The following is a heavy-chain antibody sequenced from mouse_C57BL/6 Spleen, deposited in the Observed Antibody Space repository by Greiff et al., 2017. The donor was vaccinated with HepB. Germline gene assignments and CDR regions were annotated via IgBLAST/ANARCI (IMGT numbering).Heavy chain of an antibody. J-gene: IGHJ2*01. CDR1: GYAFSSYW. V-gene: IGHV1-80*01. CDR2: IYPGDGDT. CDR3: ARSRPDVYFDY. Sequence: QVQLQQSGAELVKPGASVKISCKASGYAFSSYWMNWVKQRPGKGLEWIGQIYPGDGDTNYNGKFKGKATLTADKSSSTAYMQLSSLTSEDSAVYFCARSRPDVYFDYWGQGTTLTVSS.